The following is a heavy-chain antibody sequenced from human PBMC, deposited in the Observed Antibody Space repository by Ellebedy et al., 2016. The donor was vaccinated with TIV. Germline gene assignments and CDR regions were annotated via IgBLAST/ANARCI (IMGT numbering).Heavy chain of an antibody. V-gene: IGHV4-34*01. CDR1: GGSFSGYF. CDR3: ARRALSNWFFDY. J-gene: IGHJ4*02. Sequence: MPGGSLRLSCAVYGGSFSGYFWSWIRQPPGKGLEWIGEINPSGTTNYNPSLKSRVTISVDTPKKQFSLRLTSVTAADTATYFCARRALSNWFFDYWGQGTLVTVSS. D-gene: IGHD1-20*01. CDR2: INPSGTT.